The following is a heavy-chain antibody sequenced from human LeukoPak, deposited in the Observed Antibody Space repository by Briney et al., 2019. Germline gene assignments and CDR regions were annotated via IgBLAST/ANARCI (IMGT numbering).Heavy chain of an antibody. V-gene: IGHV3-9*01. CDR3: AKVVGGGDY. CDR2: ISWNSGSI. Sequence: GGSLRLSCAASGFTFDDYAMHWVRQAPGEGLEWVSGISWNSGSIGYADSVKGRFTISRDNSKNTLYLQMSSLRTEDTALYYCAKVVGGGDYWGQGTLVTVSS. J-gene: IGHJ4*02. CDR1: GFTFDDYA.